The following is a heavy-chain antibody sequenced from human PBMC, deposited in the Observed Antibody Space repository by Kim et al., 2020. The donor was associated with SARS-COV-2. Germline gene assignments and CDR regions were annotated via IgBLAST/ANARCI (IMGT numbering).Heavy chain of an antibody. V-gene: IGHV3-23*01. CDR3: DASDF. Sequence: GGSLRLSCVASGFAFSGYAMSWARQAPGKGLELVATISADGTGTHYAGAVKGRFTVSRDNSKNTLFLQMNGLRVDDTATYYCDASDFWGHGTLVTVSS. CDR2: ISADGTGT. J-gene: IGHJ4*01. CDR1: GFAFSGYA.